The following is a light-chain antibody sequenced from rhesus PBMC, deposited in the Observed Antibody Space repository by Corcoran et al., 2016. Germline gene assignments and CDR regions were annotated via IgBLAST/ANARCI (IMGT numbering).Light chain of an antibody. Sequence: EIVMTQSPATLSLSPGARATLSCRASQSVTSYLAWYQQKPRQAPRLPIYGASTRATVIPDRFSGSGSGTDFTLTINSLEPEDFAVYYCQETSNLFTFGPGTKLDIK. CDR3: QETSNLFT. V-gene: IGKV3-31*02. J-gene: IGKJ3*01. CDR2: GAS. CDR1: QSVTSY.